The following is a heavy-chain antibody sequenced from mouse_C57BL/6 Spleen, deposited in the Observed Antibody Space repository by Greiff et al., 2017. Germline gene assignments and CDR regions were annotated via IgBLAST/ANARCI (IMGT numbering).Heavy chain of an antibody. CDR3: ARRLRLDYYAMDD. D-gene: IGHD3-2*02. CDR2: ILPGSGST. V-gene: IGHV1-9*01. Sequence: QVQLKQSGAELMKPGDSVKLSCKATGYTFTGYWIEWVKQRPGHGLEWIGEILPGSGSTNYTEKFKGKATFTADTSANTAYMQLSSLTTEDSAVYYCARRLRLDYYAMDDWGQGTSVTVSS. J-gene: IGHJ4*01. CDR1: GYTFTGYW.